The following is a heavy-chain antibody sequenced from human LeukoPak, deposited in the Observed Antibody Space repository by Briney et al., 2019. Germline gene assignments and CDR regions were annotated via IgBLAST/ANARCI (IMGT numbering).Heavy chain of an antibody. CDR2: ISSSGSTI. V-gene: IGHV3-48*04. CDR3: ARRPPILTYYYYYMDV. J-gene: IGHJ6*03. D-gene: IGHD3-3*02. Sequence: GGSLRLSCAASGFTFSSYSMNWVRQAPGKGLEWVSYISSSGSTIYYADSVKGRFTISRDNAKNSLYLQMNSLRAEDTAVYYCARRPPILTYYYYYMDVWGKGTTVTVSS. CDR1: GFTFSSYS.